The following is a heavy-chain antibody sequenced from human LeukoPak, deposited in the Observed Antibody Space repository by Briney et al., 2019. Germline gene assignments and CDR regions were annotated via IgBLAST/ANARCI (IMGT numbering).Heavy chain of an antibody. CDR2: IIPIFGTA. J-gene: IGHJ3*02. V-gene: IGHV1-69*05. Sequence: ASVKVSCKASGGTFSSYAISWVRQAPGQGLEWMGGIIPIFGTANYAQKFQGRVTITTDESTSTAYMELGSLRSDDTAVYYRARVSDSTLGDAFDIWGQGTMVTVSS. D-gene: IGHD3-22*01. CDR3: ARVSDSTLGDAFDI. CDR1: GGTFSSYA.